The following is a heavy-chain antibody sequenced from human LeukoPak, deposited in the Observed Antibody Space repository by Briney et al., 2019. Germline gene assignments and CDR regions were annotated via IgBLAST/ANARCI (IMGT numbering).Heavy chain of an antibody. CDR3: ARDSGRPPTSFDY. D-gene: IGHD1-1*01. Sequence: GASVKVSCKVSGYTLTELSMHWVRQAPGKGLEWMGRIIPILDLTKYAPKIQDRVTITADKSTSTAYMELNSLRSEDTAVYFCARDSGRPPTSFDYWGQGTLVTVSS. CDR1: GYTLTELS. J-gene: IGHJ4*02. V-gene: IGHV1-69*04. CDR2: IIPILDLT.